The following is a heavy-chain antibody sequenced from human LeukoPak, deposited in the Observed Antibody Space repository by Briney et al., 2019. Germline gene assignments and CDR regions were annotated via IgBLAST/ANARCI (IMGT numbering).Heavy chain of an antibody. D-gene: IGHD3-10*01. J-gene: IGHJ4*02. CDR1: GFTFSSYS. V-gene: IGHV3-21*04. CDR3: AKDGLLWFGELLQVDY. Sequence: GGSLRLSCAASGFTFSSYSMNWVRQAPGKGLEWVSSISSDSTYIYYADSVKGRFTISRDNAKNSLYLQMNSLRAEDTAVYYCAKDGLLWFGELLQVDYWGQGTLVTVSS. CDR2: ISSDSTYI.